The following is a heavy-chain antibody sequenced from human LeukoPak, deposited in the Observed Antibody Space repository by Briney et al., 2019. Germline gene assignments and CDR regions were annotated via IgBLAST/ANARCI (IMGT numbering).Heavy chain of an antibody. V-gene: IGHV3-23*01. CDR2: ISGSGGST. D-gene: IGHD3-10*01. CDR3: ARDQGSGINYYYYYMDV. CDR1: GFTFSSYA. J-gene: IGHJ6*03. Sequence: GGSLRLSCAASGFTFSSYAMSWVRQAPGKGLEWVSAISGSGGSTYYADSVKGRFTISRDNSKNTLYLQMNSLRAEDTAVYYCARDQGSGINYYYYYMDVWGKGTTVTVS.